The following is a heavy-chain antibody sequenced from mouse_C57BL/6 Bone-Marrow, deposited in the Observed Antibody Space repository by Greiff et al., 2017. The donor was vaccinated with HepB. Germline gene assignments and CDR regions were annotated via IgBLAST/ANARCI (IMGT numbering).Heavy chain of an antibody. J-gene: IGHJ4*01. CDR2: IWRGGST. CDR3: AKYGSSYVGYAMDY. V-gene: IGHV2-5*01. D-gene: IGHD1-1*01. CDR1: GFSLTSYG. Sequence: VQRVESGPGLVQPSQSLSITCTVSGFSLTSYGVHWVRQSPGKGLEWLGVIWRGGSTDYNAAFMSRLSITKDNSKSQVFFKMNSLQADDTAIYYCAKYGSSYVGYAMDYWGQGTSVTVSS.